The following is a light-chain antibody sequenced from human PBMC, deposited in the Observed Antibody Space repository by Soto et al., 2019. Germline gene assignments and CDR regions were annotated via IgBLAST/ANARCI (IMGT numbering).Light chain of an antibody. V-gene: IGKV3D-20*02. J-gene: IGKJ5*01. Sequence: EIVLTQSPGTLSLSPGERATLSCRASQSVSRNYLVWYQQKPGQAPRLLIYGASGRATGIPDRFSGSGSGTDFTLTISSLEPEDFAVYYCQQRSDWPPITFGQGTRLEI. CDR2: GAS. CDR1: QSVSRNY. CDR3: QQRSDWPPIT.